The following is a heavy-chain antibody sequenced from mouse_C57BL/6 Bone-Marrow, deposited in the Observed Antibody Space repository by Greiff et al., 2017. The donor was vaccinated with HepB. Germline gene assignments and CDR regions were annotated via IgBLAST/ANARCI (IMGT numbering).Heavy chain of an antibody. D-gene: IGHD1-1*01. J-gene: IGHJ2*01. Sequence: VLLKQSGPELLKPGASVKMSCMASGYTLTDYNIHWVKQSHGKSHEWSGYTNPNNGGINYNQKFKGKATFTVNQSSSTVYMTHRSLISEDSTVYYYARSQYFSTVGNWGQGTTLTVSS. CDR2: TNPNNGGI. CDR3: ARSQYFSTVGN. V-gene: IGHV1-22*01. CDR1: GYTLTDYN.